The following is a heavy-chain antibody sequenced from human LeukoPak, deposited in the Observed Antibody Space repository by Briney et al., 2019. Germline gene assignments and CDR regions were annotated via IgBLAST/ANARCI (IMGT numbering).Heavy chain of an antibody. Sequence: GGSLRLSCAASGFTFSSYSMNWVRQAPGKGLEWVSSISSSSSYIYYADSVKGRFTISSDNAKNSLYLQMNSLRAEDTAVYYCARIYCGGDCPPPDAFDIWGQGTMVTVSS. CDR2: ISSSSSYI. D-gene: IGHD2-21*02. J-gene: IGHJ3*02. V-gene: IGHV3-21*01. CDR1: GFTFSSYS. CDR3: ARIYCGGDCPPPDAFDI.